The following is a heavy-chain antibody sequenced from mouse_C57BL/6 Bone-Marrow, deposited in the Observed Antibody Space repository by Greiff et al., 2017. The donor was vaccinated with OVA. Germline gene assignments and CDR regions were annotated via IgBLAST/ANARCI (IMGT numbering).Heavy chain of an antibody. Sequence: VQLKESGGGLVKPGGSLKLSCAASGFTFSDYGMHWVRQAPEKGLEWVAYISSGSSTIYYAGTVKGRFTISRDNAKNTLFLQMTSLRSEDTAMYYCARPYDYDDWYFDVWGTGTTVTVSS. D-gene: IGHD2-4*01. CDR1: GFTFSDYG. V-gene: IGHV5-17*01. CDR2: ISSGSSTI. CDR3: ARPYDYDDWYFDV. J-gene: IGHJ1*03.